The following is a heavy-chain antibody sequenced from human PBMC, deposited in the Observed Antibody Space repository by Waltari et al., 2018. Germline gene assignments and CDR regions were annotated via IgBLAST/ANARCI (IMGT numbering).Heavy chain of an antibody. Sequence: EVQIVESGGTLVQTGESLRLSCLVSGFSVRNNYMSWVRQAPGKGVLWVSVIHSSGNIFDADSVRCRFTISKDTSKNTVYLQMSVLRAEDTAVYYCTREGGISGYFDFWGQGSLVTVSS. D-gene: IGHD2-15*01. CDR1: GFSVRNNY. CDR3: TREGGISGYFDF. V-gene: IGHV3-66*01. J-gene: IGHJ4*02. CDR2: IHSSGNI.